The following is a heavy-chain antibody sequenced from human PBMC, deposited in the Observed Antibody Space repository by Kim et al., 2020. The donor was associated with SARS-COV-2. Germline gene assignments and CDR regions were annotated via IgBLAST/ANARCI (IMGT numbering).Heavy chain of an antibody. CDR1: GFTFSSYW. Sequence: GGSLRLSCAASGFTFSSYWMSWVRQAPGKGLEWVANIKQDGSEKYYVDSVKGRFTISRDNAKNSLYLQMNSLRAEDTAVYYCARERGGIMIVLVNDAFDIWGKGKMVTVSS. D-gene: IGHD3-22*01. CDR2: IKQDGSEK. CDR3: ARERGGIMIVLVNDAFDI. J-gene: IGHJ3*02. V-gene: IGHV3-7*01.